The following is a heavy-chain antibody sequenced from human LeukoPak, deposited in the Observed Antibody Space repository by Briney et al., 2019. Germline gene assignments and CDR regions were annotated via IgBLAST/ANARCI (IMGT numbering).Heavy chain of an antibody. CDR1: GGSITTTGHY. J-gene: IGHJ4*02. Sequence: PSEPLTLTCTVSGGSITTTGHYWGWIRQPPGKGLEWIGIVDYRERNTYNPSLKSRVTISADTSRNQFSLRLSSVTATDTAVCYRANYVPRTMRDYWGKGPLVTVSS. CDR3: ANYVPRTMRDY. V-gene: IGHV4-39*01. CDR2: VDYRERN. D-gene: IGHD2/OR15-2a*01.